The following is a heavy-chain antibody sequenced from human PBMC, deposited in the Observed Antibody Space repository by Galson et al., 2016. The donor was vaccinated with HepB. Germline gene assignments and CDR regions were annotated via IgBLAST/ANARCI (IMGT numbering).Heavy chain of an antibody. J-gene: IGHJ4*02. CDR2: ISEDGSRK. D-gene: IGHD6-13*01. V-gene: IGHV3-30*03. CDR1: GFTFSNYG. CDR3: ARSFYQGSSPTYFFFDY. Sequence: SLRLSCAASGFTFSNYGIHWVRQAPGKGLEWVAVISEDGSRKYYVDSVKGRLTISRDNSKNALYLQIPSLKIEATAVYYCARSFYQGSSPTYFFFDYWGQGTLVTVSS.